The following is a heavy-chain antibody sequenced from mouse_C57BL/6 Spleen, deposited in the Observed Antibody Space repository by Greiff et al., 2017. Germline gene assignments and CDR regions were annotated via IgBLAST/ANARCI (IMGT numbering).Heavy chain of an antibody. V-gene: IGHV1-82*01. J-gene: IGHJ2*01. CDR2: IYPGDGDT. Sequence: QVQLQQSGPELVKPGASVKISCKASGYAFSSSWMHWVKQRPGKGLEWIGRIYPGDGDTNYNGKFKGKATLTADKSSSTAYMQLSSLTSEDSAVYFCARWRYDWDYWGQGTTLTVSS. D-gene: IGHD2-4*01. CDR3: ARWRYDWDY. CDR1: GYAFSSSW.